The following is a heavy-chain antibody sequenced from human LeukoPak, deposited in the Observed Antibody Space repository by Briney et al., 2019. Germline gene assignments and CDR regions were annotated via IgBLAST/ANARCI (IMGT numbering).Heavy chain of an antibody. CDR2: ISWNSGSI. Sequence: GGSLRLSCAASGFTFDDYAMHWVRQAPGKGLEWVSGISWNSGSIGYADSVKGRFTISRDNAKNSLYLQMNSLRAEDTALYYCAKVPIPGIAAAGSVFDYRGQGTLVTVSS. CDR3: AKVPIPGIAAAGSVFDY. D-gene: IGHD6-13*01. CDR1: GFTFDDYA. V-gene: IGHV3-9*01. J-gene: IGHJ4*02.